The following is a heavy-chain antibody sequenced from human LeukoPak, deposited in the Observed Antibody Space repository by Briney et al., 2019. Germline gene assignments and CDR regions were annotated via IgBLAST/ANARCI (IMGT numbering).Heavy chain of an antibody. Sequence: GGSLRLSCAASGFTFSSYWMSWVRQAPGKGLEWVANIKRAGSEKKYVDSVKGRFTISRDNAKNSLYLQMNSLRAEDTAVYYCARDPLGVGASWMQDAFDMWGQGTMVTVSS. CDR2: IKRAGSEK. J-gene: IGHJ3*02. D-gene: IGHD1-26*01. V-gene: IGHV3-7*01. CDR1: GFTFSSYW. CDR3: ARDPLGVGASWMQDAFDM.